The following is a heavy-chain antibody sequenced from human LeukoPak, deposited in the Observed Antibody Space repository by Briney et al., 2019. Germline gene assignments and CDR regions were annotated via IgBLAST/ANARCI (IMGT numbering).Heavy chain of an antibody. D-gene: IGHD4-17*01. CDR3: ARGETTVTTSTFDY. CDR1: GGSISTYY. Sequence: SETLSLTCSVSGGSISTYYWTWIRQPPGKGLEWIGYIFYSGSTSYNPSLKSRVTISVDTSKNQFSLKLSSVTAADTAVYYCARGETTVTTSTFDYWGQGTLVTLSS. V-gene: IGHV4-59*01. CDR2: IFYSGST. J-gene: IGHJ4*02.